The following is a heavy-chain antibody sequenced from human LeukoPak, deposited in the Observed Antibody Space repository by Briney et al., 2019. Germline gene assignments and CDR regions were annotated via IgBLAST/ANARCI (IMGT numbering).Heavy chain of an antibody. J-gene: IGHJ4*02. CDR1: GGSINGNS. V-gene: IGHV4-4*07. CDR3: ARDVEGLDY. Sequence: PSETLSLTCSVSGGSINGNSWSWIRRPAGRGLEWIGRISSSGWTDYNPSLKSRVSMSVDTSKNMFSLRLTYVTAADTAFYYCARDVEGLDYWGQETLVTVSS. CDR2: ISSSGWT. D-gene: IGHD1-1*01.